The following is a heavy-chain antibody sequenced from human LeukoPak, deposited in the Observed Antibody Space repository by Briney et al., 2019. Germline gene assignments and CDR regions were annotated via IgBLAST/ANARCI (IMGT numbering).Heavy chain of an antibody. D-gene: IGHD3-9*01. V-gene: IGHV4-34*01. Sequence: SETLSLTCAVYGGSFSGYYWSWIRQSPGKGLEWIGEINHSGSTNYNPSLKSRVTISVDTSKNQFSLKLSSVTAADTAVYYCARLYYDILTGYSNWFDPWGQGTLVTVSS. CDR1: GGSFSGYY. CDR2: INHSGST. J-gene: IGHJ5*02. CDR3: ARLYYDILTGYSNWFDP.